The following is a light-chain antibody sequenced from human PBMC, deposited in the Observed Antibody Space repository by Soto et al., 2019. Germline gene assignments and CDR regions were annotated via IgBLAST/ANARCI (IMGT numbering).Light chain of an antibody. CDR1: QSISYY. J-gene: IGKJ1*01. Sequence: DIQMTQSPSSLSASVGDRVTITCRASQSISYYLNWYQQKPGRAPRLLIYTTSSLQSGVPSKFSGSASGTDFTLTISSLQPEDFATYXCQQSYTTPWTFGQGTKVEIK. CDR3: QQSYTTPWT. V-gene: IGKV1-39*01. CDR2: TTS.